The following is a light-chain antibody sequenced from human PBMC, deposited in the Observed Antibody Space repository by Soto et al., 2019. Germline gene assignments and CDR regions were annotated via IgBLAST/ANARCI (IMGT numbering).Light chain of an antibody. Sequence: DIQMTQSPSSLSASVGDRVTITCRASQSISSYLNWYRQKPGKAPKVLIYAASSLQSGVPSRFSGSGSGTDFTLTISSLQPEDFATYYCQQSYSTPWTFGQGTKVEIK. J-gene: IGKJ1*01. V-gene: IGKV1-39*01. CDR1: QSISSY. CDR2: AAS. CDR3: QQSYSTPWT.